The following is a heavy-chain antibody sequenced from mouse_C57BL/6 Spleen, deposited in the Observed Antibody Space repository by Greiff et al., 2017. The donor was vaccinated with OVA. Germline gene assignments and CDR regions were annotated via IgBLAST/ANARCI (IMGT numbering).Heavy chain of an antibody. CDR2: ISYDGSN. CDR3: ASGGKPDWYFDV. J-gene: IGHJ1*03. V-gene: IGHV3-6*01. Sequence: DVKLQESGPGLVKPSQSLSLTCSVTGYSNTSGYYWNWIRQFPGNKLEWMGYISYDGSNNYNPSLKNRISITRDTSKNQFFLKLNSVTTEDTATYYCASGGKPDWYFDVWGTGTTVTVSS. D-gene: IGHD1-1*02. CDR1: GYSNTSGYY.